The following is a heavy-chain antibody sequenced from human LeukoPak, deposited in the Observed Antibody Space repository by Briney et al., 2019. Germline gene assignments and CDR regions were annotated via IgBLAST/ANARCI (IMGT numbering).Heavy chain of an antibody. CDR1: GGSISDYY. Sequence: PSETLSLTCTVSGGSISDYYWSWIRQPPGKGLEWIGYIYYSGITNYNPSLKTRVTISVDTSKNQFSLKLRSVTAVDTAVYYCARWGSNMAREKGDHWGQGTLVTVSS. D-gene: IGHD3-10*01. V-gene: IGHV4-59*08. CDR2: IYYSGIT. J-gene: IGHJ4*02. CDR3: ARWGSNMAREKGDH.